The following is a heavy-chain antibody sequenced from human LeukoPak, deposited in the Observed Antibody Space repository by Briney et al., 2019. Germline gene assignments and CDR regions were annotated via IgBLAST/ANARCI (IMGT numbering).Heavy chain of an antibody. J-gene: IGHJ4*02. V-gene: IGHV4-30-2*01. D-gene: IGHD2-2*01. CDR1: GGSISSGGYY. Sequence: SETLSLTCTVSGGSISSGGYYWSWIRQPPGKGLEWIGYIYHSGSTYYNPSLKSRVTISVDRSKNQFSLKLSSVTAADTAVYYCARGRPGSLVVPTDWGQGTLVTVSS. CDR2: IYHSGST. CDR3: ARGRPGSLVVPTD.